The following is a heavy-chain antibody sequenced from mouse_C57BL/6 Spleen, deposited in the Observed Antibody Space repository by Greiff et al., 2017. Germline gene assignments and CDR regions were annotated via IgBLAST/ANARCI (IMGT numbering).Heavy chain of an antibody. Sequence: VQLVESGAELVRPGASVTLSCKASGYTFTDYEMHWVKQTPVHGLEWIGAIDPETGGTAYNQKFKGKAILTADKSSSTAYMELRSLTSEDSAVYYCTTPVVDYWGQGTTLTVSS. D-gene: IGHD1-1*01. CDR3: TTPVVDY. CDR1: GYTFTDYE. J-gene: IGHJ2*01. V-gene: IGHV1-15*01. CDR2: IDPETGGT.